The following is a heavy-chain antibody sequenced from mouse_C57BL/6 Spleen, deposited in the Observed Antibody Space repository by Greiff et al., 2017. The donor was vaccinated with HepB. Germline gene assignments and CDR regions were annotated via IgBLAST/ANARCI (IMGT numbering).Heavy chain of an antibody. V-gene: IGHV1-76*01. D-gene: IGHD2-2*01. CDR1: GYTFTDYY. Sequence: QVQLQQPGAELVRPGASVKLSCKASGYTFTDYYINWVKQRPGQGLEWIARIYPGSGNTYYNEKFKGKATLTAAKSSSTAYMQLSSLPSEDSAVYFCARKGDYGYDVNYFDYWGQGTTLTVSS. J-gene: IGHJ2*01. CDR3: ARKGDYGYDVNYFDY. CDR2: IYPGSGNT.